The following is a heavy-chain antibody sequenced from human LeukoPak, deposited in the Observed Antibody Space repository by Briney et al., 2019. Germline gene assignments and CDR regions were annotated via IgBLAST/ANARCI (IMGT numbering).Heavy chain of an antibody. CDR2: ISAYNGNT. Sequence: GASVKVSCKASGYTFTSYGISWVRQAPGQRLEWMGWISAYNGNTNYAQKLQGRVTMTTDTSTSTAYMELRSLRSDDTAVYYCARDPSIVGAPLTRDYWGQGTLVTVSS. J-gene: IGHJ4*02. V-gene: IGHV1-18*01. CDR1: GYTFTSYG. CDR3: ARDPSIVGAPLTRDY. D-gene: IGHD1-26*01.